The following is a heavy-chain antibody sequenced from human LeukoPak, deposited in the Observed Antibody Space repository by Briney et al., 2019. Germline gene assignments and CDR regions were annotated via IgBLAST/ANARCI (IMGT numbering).Heavy chain of an antibody. V-gene: IGHV4-4*07. CDR2: IYTSGST. CDR1: GGSISSYY. CDR3: ARDATTSVNWNYVYEWDY. Sequence: SETLSLTCTVSGGSISSYYWSWIRQPAGKGLEWIGRIYTSGSTNYNPSLKSRVTMSVDTSKNQFSLKLSSVTAEDTAVYYCARDATTSVNWNYVYEWDYWGQGTLVTVSS. J-gene: IGHJ4*02. D-gene: IGHD1-7*01.